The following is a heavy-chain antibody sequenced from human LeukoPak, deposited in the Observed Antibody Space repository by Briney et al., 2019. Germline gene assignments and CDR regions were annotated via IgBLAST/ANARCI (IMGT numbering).Heavy chain of an antibody. Sequence: GGSLRLSCAASGFTFSSYGMHWVRQAPGKGLEWVAVIWYDGSNKYYADSVKGRFTISRDNSKNTLYLQMNSLKTEDTAVYYCTTEYYYDSSGLFDYWGQGTLVTVSS. CDR1: GFTFSSYG. J-gene: IGHJ4*02. V-gene: IGHV3-33*01. CDR2: IWYDGSNK. D-gene: IGHD3-22*01. CDR3: TTEYYYDSSGLFDY.